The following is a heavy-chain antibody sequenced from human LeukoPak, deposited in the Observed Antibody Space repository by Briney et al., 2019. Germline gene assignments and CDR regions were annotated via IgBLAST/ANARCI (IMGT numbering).Heavy chain of an antibody. CDR1: GLTVSSNY. J-gene: IGHJ4*02. Sequence: GGSLRLSCAASGLTVSSNYMSWVRQAPGMGLQWVSIIYSDGTTYYVDSVKGRFTISRDNSKNTLYLQMNSLRAEDTAVYYCARVPAAVYMDVWGQGTLVTVSS. CDR3: ARVPAAVYMDV. V-gene: IGHV3-53*01. D-gene: IGHD6-13*01. CDR2: IYSDGTT.